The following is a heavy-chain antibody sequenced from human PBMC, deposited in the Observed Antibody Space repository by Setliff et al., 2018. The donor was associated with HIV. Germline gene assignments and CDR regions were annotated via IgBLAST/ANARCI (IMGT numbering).Heavy chain of an antibody. Sequence: SETLSLTCTVSGGSISSGSYYWSWIRQPAGKGLEWIGHIYTSGSTNYNPSLKSRVTVSVDTSKNQFSLKLSSVTAADTAVYYCARGLSSGWYGYWYFDLWGRGTLVTVSS. J-gene: IGHJ2*01. CDR3: ARGLSSGWYGYWYFDL. CDR1: GGSISSGSYY. D-gene: IGHD6-19*01. V-gene: IGHV4-61*09. CDR2: IYTSGST.